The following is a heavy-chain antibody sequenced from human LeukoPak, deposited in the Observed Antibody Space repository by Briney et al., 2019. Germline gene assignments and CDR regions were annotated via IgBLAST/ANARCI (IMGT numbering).Heavy chain of an antibody. Sequence: ASVKVSCKASGYTFTSYYMHWVRQAPGQGLEWMGIINPSGGSTSYAQKFQGRVTMTRDTSTSTVYMELSSLRSEDTAAYYCARDRVDCSGGSRYPRSYFDYWGQGTLVTVSS. CDR1: GYTFTSYY. J-gene: IGHJ4*02. CDR3: ARDRVDCSGGSRYPRSYFDY. D-gene: IGHD2-15*01. CDR2: INPSGGST. V-gene: IGHV1-46*01.